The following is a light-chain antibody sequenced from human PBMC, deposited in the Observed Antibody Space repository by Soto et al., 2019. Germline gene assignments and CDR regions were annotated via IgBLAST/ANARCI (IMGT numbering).Light chain of an antibody. CDR3: QQRSFGLT. CDR2: DAS. V-gene: IGKV3-11*01. Sequence: EIVLTQSPATLSLSPGERATLSCRASQSVSNYLTWYQQKPGQAPRLLIYDASNRATGIPARFSGSGSGTDVTLTISSLEPEDFAVYYCQQRSFGLTFGGGTKVEIK. CDR1: QSVSNY. J-gene: IGKJ4*01.